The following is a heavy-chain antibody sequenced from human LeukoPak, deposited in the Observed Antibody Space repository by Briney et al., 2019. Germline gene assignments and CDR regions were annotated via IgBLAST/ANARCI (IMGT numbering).Heavy chain of an antibody. CDR2: IYYSGST. CDR1: GGSISSYY. V-gene: IGHV4-59*01. J-gene: IGHJ6*02. D-gene: IGHD3-22*01. CDR3: ARDHHDSIDDYYYGMDV. Sequence: SETLSLTCTGSGGSISSYYWSWIRQPPGKGLEWIGYIYYSGSTNYNPSLKSRVTISVDTSKNQFSLKLSSVTAADTAVYYCARDHHDSIDDYYYGMDVWGQGTTVTVSS.